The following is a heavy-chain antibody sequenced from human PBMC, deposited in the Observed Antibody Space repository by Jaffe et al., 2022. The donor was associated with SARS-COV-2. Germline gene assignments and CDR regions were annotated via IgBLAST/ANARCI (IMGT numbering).Heavy chain of an antibody. CDR1: GDSIRSTSW. J-gene: IGHJ6*02. CDR3: ARRAVVADNGYYYYAMDV. CDR2: IYDSGST. Sequence: QVQLQESGPGLVKPSGTLSLTCAVSGDSIRSTSWWTWVRQPPGKGLEWIGEIYDSGSTNYNPSLKSRVTMSVDKSKNQFSLKINSVTAADTGVYYCARRAVVADNGYYYYAMDVWGQGTTVTVSS. V-gene: IGHV4-4*02. D-gene: IGHD2-15*01.